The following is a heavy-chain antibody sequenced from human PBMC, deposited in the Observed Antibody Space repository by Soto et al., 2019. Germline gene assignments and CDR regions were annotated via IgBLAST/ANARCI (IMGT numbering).Heavy chain of an antibody. CDR3: ATLFSSGSSLDL. CDR2: INSDGSTT. Sequence: EVQLVESGGGLVQPGGSLRLSCGASGFTLRSYWMHWVRQAPGKGLVWVSNINSDGSTTNYADSVKGRFTISRDNAKNTLYLQMNSLRADDTAVYFCATLFSSGSSLDLWGQGTLVTVSS. J-gene: IGHJ5*02. D-gene: IGHD3-10*01. V-gene: IGHV3-74*01. CDR1: GFTLRSYW.